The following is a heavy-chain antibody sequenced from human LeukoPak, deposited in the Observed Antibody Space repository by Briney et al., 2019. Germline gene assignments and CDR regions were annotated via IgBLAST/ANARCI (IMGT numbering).Heavy chain of an antibody. CDR2: ISSSSSYI. V-gene: IGHV3-21*01. CDR3: ARATNYYDSSGYYSVSFFY. Sequence: PGGSLRLSCAASGFTFSSYSMNWVRQAPGKGLEWVSSISSSSSYIYYADSVKGRFTISRDNAKNSLYLQMNSLRAEDTAVYYCARATNYYDSSGYYSVSFFYWGQGTLVTVSS. D-gene: IGHD3-22*01. J-gene: IGHJ4*02. CDR1: GFTFSSYS.